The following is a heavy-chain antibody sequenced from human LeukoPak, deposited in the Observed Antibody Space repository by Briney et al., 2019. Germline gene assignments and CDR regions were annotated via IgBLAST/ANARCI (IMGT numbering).Heavy chain of an antibody. CDR3: ARGSRTRTIFGVVSGIFDY. Sequence: PSETLSLTCAVYGGSFSGYYWSWIRQPPGKGLEWIGEINHSGSTNYNPSLKSRVTISVDTSKNQFSLKLSSVTAADTAVYYCARGSRTRTIFGVVSGIFDYWGQGTLVTVSS. J-gene: IGHJ4*02. V-gene: IGHV4-34*01. CDR1: GGSFSGYY. D-gene: IGHD3-3*01. CDR2: INHSGST.